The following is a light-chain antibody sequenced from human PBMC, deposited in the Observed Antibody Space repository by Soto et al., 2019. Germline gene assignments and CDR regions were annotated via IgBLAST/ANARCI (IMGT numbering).Light chain of an antibody. Sequence: EIVMTQSPAALPVSPGERATLSCRASQSVSSNLAWYQQKPGQAPMFLIYGASTRATGIPARFSGSGSGTEFTLTISSLQSEDFAVYDCQQYDNWPPITFGQGTLLEI. CDR2: GAS. CDR3: QQYDNWPPIT. CDR1: QSVSSN. J-gene: IGKJ5*01. V-gene: IGKV3-15*01.